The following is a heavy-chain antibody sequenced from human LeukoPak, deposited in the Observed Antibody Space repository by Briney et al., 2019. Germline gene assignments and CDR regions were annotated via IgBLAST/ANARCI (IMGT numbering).Heavy chain of an antibody. J-gene: IGHJ4*02. CDR1: GGSFGGYY. CDR2: INHSGST. CDR3: ARGTAVYYFDY. D-gene: IGHD2-2*01. Sequence: SETLSLTCAVYGGSFGGYYWSWIRQPPGKGLEWIGEINHSGSTNYNPSLKSRVTISVGTSKNQFSLKLSSVTAADTAVYYCARGTAVYYFDYWGQGTLVTVSS. V-gene: IGHV4-34*01.